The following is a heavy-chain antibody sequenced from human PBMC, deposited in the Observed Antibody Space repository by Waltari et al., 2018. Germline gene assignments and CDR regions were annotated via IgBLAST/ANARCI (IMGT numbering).Heavy chain of an antibody. CDR1: GFLLRGYT. CDR3: AREYYYDGSTYDQ. J-gene: IGHJ4*02. V-gene: IGHV3-21*01. Sequence: VQLVESGGGLVRSGGSLRLSCEASGFLLRGYTMNWVRQAPGKGLEWVSSITRDGFSIYYADSVKGRFTVSRDNAKNSLYVQMNNLGAEDTAVYYCAREYYYDGSTYDQWGQGTLVTVSS. CDR2: ITRDGFSI. D-gene: IGHD3-22*01.